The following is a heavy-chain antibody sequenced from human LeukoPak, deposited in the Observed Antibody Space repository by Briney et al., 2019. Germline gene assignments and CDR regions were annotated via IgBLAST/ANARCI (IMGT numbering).Heavy chain of an antibody. V-gene: IGHV3-9*01. CDR3: AKDRAYSSSSSGVDY. CDR2: ISWNSGSI. D-gene: IGHD6-6*01. Sequence: GGSLRLSCAASGFTFDDYAMHWVRQAPGKGLEWVSGISWNSGSIGYADSVKGRFTISRDNAKNSLYLQMNSLRAEDTALYYCAKDRAYSSSSSGVDYWGQGTLVTVSS. J-gene: IGHJ4*02. CDR1: GFTFDDYA.